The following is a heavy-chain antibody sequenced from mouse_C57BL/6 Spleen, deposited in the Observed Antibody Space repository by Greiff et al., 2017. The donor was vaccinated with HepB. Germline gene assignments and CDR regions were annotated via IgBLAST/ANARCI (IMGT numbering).Heavy chain of an antibody. CDR2: IYPGDGDT. CDR1: GYAFSSSW. CDR3: ARWEYHAYYFDY. Sequence: QVQLQQSGPELVKPGASVKISCKASGYAFSSSWMNWVKQRPGKGLEWIGRIYPGDGDTNYNGKFKGKATLTADKPSSTAYMQLSSLTSEDSAVYFCARWEYHAYYFDYWGQGTTLTVSS. D-gene: IGHD5-2*01. V-gene: IGHV1-82*01. J-gene: IGHJ2*01.